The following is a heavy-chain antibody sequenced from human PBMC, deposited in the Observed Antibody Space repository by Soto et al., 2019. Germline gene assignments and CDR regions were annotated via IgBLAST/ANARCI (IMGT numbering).Heavy chain of an antibody. V-gene: IGHV4-30-4*08. J-gene: IGHJ5*02. D-gene: IGHD6-6*01. CDR2: IYYSGST. Sequence: SETLSLTCAVYCGSFSGYYWSWIRQPPGKGLEWIGYIYYSGSTFYNPSLKSRVTISVDTSKNQFSLKLSSVPAADTAVYYCARERPDGARLDPWGQGTLVTVSS. CDR3: ARERPDGARLDP. CDR1: CGSFSGYY.